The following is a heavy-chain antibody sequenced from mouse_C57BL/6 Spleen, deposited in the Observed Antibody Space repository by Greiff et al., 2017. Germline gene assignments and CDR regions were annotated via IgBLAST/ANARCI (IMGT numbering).Heavy chain of an antibody. V-gene: IGHV1-52*01. CDR1: GYTFTSYW. J-gene: IGHJ2*02. CDR2: IDPSDSET. Sequence: QVQLQQPGAELVRPGSSVKLSCKASGYTFTSYWMHWVKQRPIQGLEWIGNIDPSDSETHYNQKFKDKATLTVDKSSSTAYMQLISLTSEDSAVYYFAREGDYDYFDYWGQGTSLTVSS. D-gene: IGHD2-4*01. CDR3: AREGDYDYFDY.